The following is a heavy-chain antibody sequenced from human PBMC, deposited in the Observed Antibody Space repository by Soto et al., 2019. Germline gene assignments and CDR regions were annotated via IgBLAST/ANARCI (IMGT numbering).Heavy chain of an antibody. D-gene: IGHD3-9*01. V-gene: IGHV3-7*01. J-gene: IGHJ4*02. CDR1: GFTFMSYW. Sequence: GSLRLSCVASGFTFMSYWMRCFLQAPVKVLEWVANVKQDGSRKYYVDSVKGRFSISRDNARNSLYLQMDSLRVEDTAAYYCARPRGYDTLTGYPYYFDYWGQSTLVTVSS. CDR3: ARPRGYDTLTGYPYYFDY. CDR2: VKQDGSRK.